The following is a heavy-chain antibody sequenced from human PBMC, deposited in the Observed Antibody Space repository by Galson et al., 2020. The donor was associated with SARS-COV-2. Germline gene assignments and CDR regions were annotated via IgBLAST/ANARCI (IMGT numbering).Heavy chain of an antibody. Sequence: TSETLYLTCTVSGDSISSYYWSWMRQPPGRGLEWIGYIHYSGNTNYNPSLKSRVTISVDTSKNQFSLNLSSVTAADTAVYYCARQGDGYNFNKYYFDYWGQGTLVTVSS. J-gene: IGHJ4*02. V-gene: IGHV4-59*08. D-gene: IGHD5-12*01. CDR3: ARQGDGYNFNKYYFDY. CDR1: GDSISSYY. CDR2: IHYSGNT.